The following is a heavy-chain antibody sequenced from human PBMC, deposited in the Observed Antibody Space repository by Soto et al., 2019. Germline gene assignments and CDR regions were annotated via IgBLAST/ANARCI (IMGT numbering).Heavy chain of an antibody. CDR2: INDSGDI. CDR3: ARGLILWFGELSRRGGYYYYMDV. CDR1: GGSFSGYQ. Sequence: QVQLQQWGAGLLKPSETLSLTCAVYGGSFSGYQWSWIRQTPGKGLEWIGGINDSGDITYNPSLKSRVSIVVDSPKKHISLRLSFVTAADTAVYYCARGLILWFGELSRRGGYYYYMDVWGKGTTVIVSS. J-gene: IGHJ6*03. V-gene: IGHV4-34*01. D-gene: IGHD3-10*01.